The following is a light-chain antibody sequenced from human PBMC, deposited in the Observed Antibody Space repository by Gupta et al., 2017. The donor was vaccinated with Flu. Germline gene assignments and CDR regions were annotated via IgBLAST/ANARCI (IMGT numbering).Light chain of an antibody. J-gene: IGLJ3*02. Sequence: GGDNIARKRLHWYQQKPGQAPVLVIHDDFDRPSGIPERFSGSNSGNTATLTISRVEAGDEADYYCQVWDSSSDHVVFGGGTKLTVL. V-gene: IGLV3-21*01. CDR2: DDF. CDR3: QVWDSSSDHVV. CDR1: NIARKR.